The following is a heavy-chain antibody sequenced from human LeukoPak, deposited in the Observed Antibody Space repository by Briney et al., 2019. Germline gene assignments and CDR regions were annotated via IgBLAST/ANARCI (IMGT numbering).Heavy chain of an antibody. J-gene: IGHJ4*02. CDR1: GYTLTELS. CDR3: VTDHPHEDYDSSGYYYVFDY. Sequence: ASVKVSCKVSGYTLTELSMHWVRQAPGKGLEWIGDFDPDDGETIYAQKFQGRVTMTEDTSTDTDYMELSSLRSEDTAVYYCVTDHPHEDYDSSGYYYVFDYWGQGTLVTVSS. V-gene: IGHV1-24*01. D-gene: IGHD3-22*01. CDR2: FDPDDGET.